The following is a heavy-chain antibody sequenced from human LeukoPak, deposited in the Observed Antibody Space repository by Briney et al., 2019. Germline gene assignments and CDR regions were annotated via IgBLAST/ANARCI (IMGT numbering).Heavy chain of an antibody. J-gene: IGHJ1*01. CDR1: GGSFSGYY. CDR2: SNHSVSA. CDR3: ARGRDRLRYSSPSSEYFQH. Sequence: SETLSLTCAVYGGSFSGYYWSWIRQPPGKGLEWVGESNHSVSANYNPCLKSRVTISVDTPKNQFSLKLSSLTAADTAVYYCARGRDRLRYSSPSSEYFQHWGQGTLVTVSS. D-gene: IGHD6-6*01. V-gene: IGHV4-34*01.